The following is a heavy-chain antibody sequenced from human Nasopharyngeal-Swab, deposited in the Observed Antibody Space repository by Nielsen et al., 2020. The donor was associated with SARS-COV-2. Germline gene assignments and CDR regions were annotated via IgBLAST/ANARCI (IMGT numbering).Heavy chain of an antibody. V-gene: IGHV4-59*01. CDR2: IYYSGST. Sequence: IRQRPGKGLEWIWYIYYSGSTNYNPSLKSRVTISVDTSKNQFSLKLSSVTAADTAVYYCARVYYGDYAFDYWGQGTLVTVSS. J-gene: IGHJ4*02. D-gene: IGHD4-17*01. CDR3: ARVYYGDYAFDY.